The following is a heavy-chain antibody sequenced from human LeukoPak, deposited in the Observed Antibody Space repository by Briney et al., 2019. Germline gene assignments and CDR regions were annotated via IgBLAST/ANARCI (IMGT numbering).Heavy chain of an antibody. J-gene: IGHJ5*02. CDR2: ISDTGHVI. Sequence: GGSLRLSCADSGFTFSSNNMNWVRQAPGKGLEWLSFISDTGHVIYYADSVKGRFTISRDNAKSSLFLQMNSLRDEDTAVYYCARGSGSSWFYHWGQGTLVTVSS. D-gene: IGHD3-10*01. V-gene: IGHV3-48*02. CDR3: ARGSGSSWFYH. CDR1: GFTFSSNN.